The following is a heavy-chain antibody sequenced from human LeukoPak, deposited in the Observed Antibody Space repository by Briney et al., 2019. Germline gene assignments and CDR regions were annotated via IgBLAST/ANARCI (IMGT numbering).Heavy chain of an antibody. V-gene: IGHV3-33*01. J-gene: IGHJ4*02. D-gene: IGHD3-16*02. CDR2: IWYDGSNK. Sequence: GRSLRLSYAASGFTFSSYGMHWVRQAPGKGLECVAVIWYDGSNKYYADSVKGRFTISRDNSKNTLYLQMNSLRAEDTAVYYCARGSRAIVEQYFDYWGQGTLVTVSS. CDR1: GFTFSSYG. CDR3: ARGSRAIVEQYFDY.